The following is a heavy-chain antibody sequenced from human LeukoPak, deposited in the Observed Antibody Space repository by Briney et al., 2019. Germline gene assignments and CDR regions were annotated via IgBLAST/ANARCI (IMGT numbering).Heavy chain of an antibody. V-gene: IGHV3-7*04. CDR3: TRVGYIDEGIDY. CDR1: GFPFSSYW. D-gene: IGHD5-24*01. Sequence: GGSLRLSCVASGFPFSSYWMTWVRLAPGKGLEWVANIKQDGSKKSYVDSVKGRFTISRDNAKNSLYLQMNSLRAEDTAIYYCTRVGYIDEGIDYWGQGTLVTVSS. J-gene: IGHJ4*02. CDR2: IKQDGSKK.